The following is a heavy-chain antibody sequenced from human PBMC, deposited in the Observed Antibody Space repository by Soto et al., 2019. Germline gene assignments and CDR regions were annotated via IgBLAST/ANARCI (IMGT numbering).Heavy chain of an antibody. J-gene: IGHJ4*02. D-gene: IGHD4-17*01. CDR1: GYTFTIYW. V-gene: IGHV5-51*01. Sequence: PGESLKISCQVSGYTFTIYWIGWVRQMPGKGLEWMGIIYPSDSDTRYSPSFQGQVTISADQSINTAYLQWDSLKASDTAIYYCARPANTVADHFDYWGQGTLVTVSS. CDR2: IYPSDSDT. CDR3: ARPANTVADHFDY.